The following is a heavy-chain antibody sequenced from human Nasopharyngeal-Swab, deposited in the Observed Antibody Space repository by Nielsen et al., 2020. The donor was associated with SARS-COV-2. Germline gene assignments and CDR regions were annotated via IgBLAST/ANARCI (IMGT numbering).Heavy chain of an antibody. V-gene: IGHV3-15*01. CDR1: GFTFSKAW. Sequence: ESLNTYCAASGFTFSKAWMSWVRQAPGKGLEWVGRTKSQTDGGTTDYAAPVKGRFTISRDDSKNTLYLQMNSLKTEDTAVYYCTTDFDYWDQGTLVTVSS. CDR2: TKSQTDGGTT. CDR3: TTDFDY. J-gene: IGHJ4*02.